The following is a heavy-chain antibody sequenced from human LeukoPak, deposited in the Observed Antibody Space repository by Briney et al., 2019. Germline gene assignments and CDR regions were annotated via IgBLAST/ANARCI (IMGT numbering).Heavy chain of an antibody. V-gene: IGHV1-24*01. J-gene: IGHJ4*02. CDR1: GYTLTELS. Sequence: ASEKVSCKVSGYTLTELSMHWVRQAPGKGLEWMGGFDPEDGETIYAQKFQGGVTMTEDTSTDTAYMELSSLRSEDTAVYYCATWHIPPYDSSGHLDYWGQGTLVTVSS. CDR2: FDPEDGET. D-gene: IGHD3-22*01. CDR3: ATWHIPPYDSSGHLDY.